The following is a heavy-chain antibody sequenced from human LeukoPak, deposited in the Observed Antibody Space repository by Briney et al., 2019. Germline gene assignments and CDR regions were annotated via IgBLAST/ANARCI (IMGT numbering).Heavy chain of an antibody. V-gene: IGHV3-30*02. D-gene: IGHD6-25*01. Sequence: GGSLRLSCAASGFTFSSYGMHWVRQAPGKGLEWVAFIRYDGSNKYYADSVKGRFTISRDNSKNTLYLQMNRLRAEDTAVYYCAKDGRGVRTMAATYYYYYGMDVWGQGTTVTVSS. CDR3: AKDGRGVRTMAATYYYYYGMDV. J-gene: IGHJ6*02. CDR2: IRYDGSNK. CDR1: GFTFSSYG.